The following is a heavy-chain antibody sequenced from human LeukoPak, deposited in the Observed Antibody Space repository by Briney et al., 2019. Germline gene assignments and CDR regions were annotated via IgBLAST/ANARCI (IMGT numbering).Heavy chain of an antibody. J-gene: IGHJ4*02. CDR3: ATVGGSGDTAMVRSGGYYFDY. V-gene: IGHV1-24*01. Sequence: VASVKVSCKVSGYTLTELSMHRVRQAPGKGLEWMGGFDPEDGETIYAQKFQGRVTMTEDTSTDTAYMELSSLRSEDTAVYYCATVGGSGDTAMVRSGGYYFDYWGQGTLVIVSS. CDR1: GYTLTELS. CDR2: FDPEDGET. D-gene: IGHD5-18*01.